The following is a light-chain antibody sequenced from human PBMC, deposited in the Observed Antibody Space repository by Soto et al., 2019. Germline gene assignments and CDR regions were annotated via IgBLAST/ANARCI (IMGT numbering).Light chain of an antibody. CDR2: VGTGGIVG. Sequence: QPVLTQPPSASSSLGASVTLTWTLSSGDSNYRVDWYQQRPGKGPRFVMRVGTGGIVGSKGDGIPDRFSVLGSGLNRYLTIKNIQEEDESDSLCRADKGSGSNCVVIGGGTKRTV. CDR1: SGDSNYR. J-gene: IGLJ2*01. V-gene: IGLV9-49*01. CDR3: RADKGSGSNCVV.